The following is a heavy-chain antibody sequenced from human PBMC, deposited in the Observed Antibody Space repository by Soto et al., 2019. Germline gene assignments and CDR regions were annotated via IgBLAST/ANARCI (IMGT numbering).Heavy chain of an antibody. Sequence: PGGSLRLSCAASGFTFSNYSMHWVRQAPGRGVVWVSRINTDGSTTTYADSVKGRFTISRDNAKSTLYLQMNSLRVEDMAVYYCARVTSYDSSSPTHYNYYGMDVWGQGTTVTVSS. V-gene: IGHV3-74*03. CDR1: GFTFSNYS. CDR3: ARVTSYDSSSPTHYNYYGMDV. J-gene: IGHJ6*02. D-gene: IGHD6-6*01. CDR2: INTDGSTT.